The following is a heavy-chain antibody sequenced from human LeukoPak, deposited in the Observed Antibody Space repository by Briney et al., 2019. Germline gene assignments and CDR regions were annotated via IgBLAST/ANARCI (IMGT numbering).Heavy chain of an antibody. CDR1: SGSISSYY. Sequence: PSETLSLTCTVSSGSISSYYWSWIRQPAGKGLEWIGHISTTGSTNYNPSLKSRVTMSIDTSKNQFSLKLSSVTAADTDVYYCATGTGNNLDYWGQGTLVTVSS. CDR2: ISTTGST. D-gene: IGHD3/OR15-3a*01. CDR3: ATGTGNNLDY. J-gene: IGHJ4*02. V-gene: IGHV4-4*07.